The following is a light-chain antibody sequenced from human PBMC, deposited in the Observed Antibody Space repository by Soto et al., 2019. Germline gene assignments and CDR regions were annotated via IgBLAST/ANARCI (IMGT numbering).Light chain of an antibody. CDR3: LLYYGGGGYV. CDR1: SSDVGGYNY. Sequence: QSVLTQPPSASGSPGQSVTISCTGTSSDVGGYNYVSWYQQHPGKAPKLIIYEVTKRPSGVPDRFSGSKSGNTASLTVSGLQAEDEAEYYCLLYYGGGGYVFGTGTKVTVL. CDR2: EVT. V-gene: IGLV2-8*01. J-gene: IGLJ1*01.